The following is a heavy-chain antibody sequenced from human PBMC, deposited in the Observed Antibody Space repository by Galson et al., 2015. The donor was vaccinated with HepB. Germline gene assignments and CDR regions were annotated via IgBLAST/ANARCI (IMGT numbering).Heavy chain of an antibody. D-gene: IGHD5-18*01. J-gene: IGHJ6*02. Sequence: SLRLSCAASGFTFSSYAMTWVRQAPGKGLEWVSAINSDGDRTHYADSVKGRFTISRDNSKNTLYLQMNSLRAEDTAVYYCARDQGYSYGFPTGGMDVWGQCTTVTVSS. CDR2: INSDGDRT. V-gene: IGHV3-23*01. CDR3: ARDQGYSYGFPTGGMDV. CDR1: GFTFSSYA.